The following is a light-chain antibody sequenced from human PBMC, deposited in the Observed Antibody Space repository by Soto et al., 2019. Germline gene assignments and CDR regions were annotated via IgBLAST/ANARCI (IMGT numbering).Light chain of an antibody. Sequence: DIQMTQSPASLSASVGDRVTITCQASQDIYNYLNWYQQKPGRAPKLLINDASNLETGVPSRFSGSGSGTDFTFTIISLQPDDIATYYSQQYDNLPLTFGGGTRVEIK. J-gene: IGKJ4*01. CDR2: DAS. CDR3: QQYDNLPLT. CDR1: QDIYNY. V-gene: IGKV1-33*01.